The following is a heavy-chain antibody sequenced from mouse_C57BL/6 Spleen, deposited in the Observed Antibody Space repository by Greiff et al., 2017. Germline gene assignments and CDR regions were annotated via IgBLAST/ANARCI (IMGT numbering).Heavy chain of an antibody. CDR1: GFSLTSYG. D-gene: IGHD3-1*01. CDR2: IWSGGST. J-gene: IGHJ4*01. Sequence: VQLQQSGPGLVQPSQSLHISCTASGFSLTSYGVHWVRQSPGKGLEWLGVIWSGGSTDNNAAFISRLSISEDNSKSKVFFIMNRLQADDAAIYYCARQLGHVEMDYWGQGTSVTVSS. V-gene: IGHV2-2*01. CDR3: ARQLGHVEMDY.